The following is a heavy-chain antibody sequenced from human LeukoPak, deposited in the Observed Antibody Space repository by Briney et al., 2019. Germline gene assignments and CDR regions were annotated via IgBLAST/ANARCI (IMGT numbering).Heavy chain of an antibody. CDR2: VNSYNGDT. D-gene: IGHD5/OR15-5a*01. CDR1: GYKFTAYA. V-gene: IGHV1-18*01. J-gene: IGHJ4*02. Sequence: ASVKVSCKASGYKFTAYAISWVRQAPGQGLEWVGSVNSYNGDTKFAQKLQARVTLSTDTSANTGYMEVRSLTSDDTAVYYCSRGALYSVHDSDVEYWGQGTLVIVSS. CDR3: SRGALYSVHDSDVEY.